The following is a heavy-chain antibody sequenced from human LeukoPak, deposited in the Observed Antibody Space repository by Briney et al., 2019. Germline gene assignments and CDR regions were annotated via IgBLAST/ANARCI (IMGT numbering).Heavy chain of an antibody. CDR3: ARDRSFSGSHYFDY. Sequence: SETLSLTCTVSGGSISSYYWSWIRQPAGKGLEWLGRIFTSGSTNYNPSLKSRVTMSVDTSKNQFSLKLSSATAADTAVYYCARDRSFSGSHYFDYWGQGTLVTVSS. J-gene: IGHJ4*02. CDR2: IFTSGST. D-gene: IGHD1-26*01. CDR1: GGSISSYY. V-gene: IGHV4-4*07.